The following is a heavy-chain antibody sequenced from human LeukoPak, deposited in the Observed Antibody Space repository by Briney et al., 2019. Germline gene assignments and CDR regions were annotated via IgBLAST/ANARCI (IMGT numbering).Heavy chain of an antibody. D-gene: IGHD6-13*01. V-gene: IGHV3-30*18. CDR2: ISYDGSNK. CDR1: GFTFSSYG. CDR3: AKSTLGSSWFGY. J-gene: IGHJ4*02. Sequence: QTGGSLRLSCAASGFTFSSYGMHWVRQAPGKGLEWVAVISYDGSNKYYADSVKGRFTISRDNSKNTLYLQMNSLRAEDTAVYYCAKSTLGSSWFGYWGQGTLVTVSS.